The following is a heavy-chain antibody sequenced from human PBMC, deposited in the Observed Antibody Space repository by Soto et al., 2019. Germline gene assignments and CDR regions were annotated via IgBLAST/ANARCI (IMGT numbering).Heavy chain of an antibody. J-gene: IGHJ5*02. CDR2: INPNSGGT. CDR3: ARVRIAAHWFDP. CDR1: GYTFTVYY. V-gene: IGHV1-2*02. D-gene: IGHD6-25*01. Sequence: ASVKVSCKASGYTFTVYYMHCVLQAPGQGLDWMGWINPNSGGTNYAQKFQGRVTMTRDTSISTAYMELSRLRSDDTAVYYCARVRIAAHWFDPWGQGTLVTVSS.